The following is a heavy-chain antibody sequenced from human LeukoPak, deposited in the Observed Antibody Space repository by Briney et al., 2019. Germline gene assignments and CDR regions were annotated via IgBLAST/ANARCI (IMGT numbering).Heavy chain of an antibody. CDR3: VRHGLGSSWFGFDY. Sequence: GESLKISCKGSGYTFTAYWIGWVRQMPGKGLEWMGIIYPGDSDPRYSPSFQGQVTISAEKSISTAYLQWSSLKASDSAMYYCVRHGLGSSWFGFDYWGQGTLVTVSS. CDR2: IYPGDSDP. D-gene: IGHD6-13*01. CDR1: GYTFTAYW. V-gene: IGHV5-51*01. J-gene: IGHJ4*02.